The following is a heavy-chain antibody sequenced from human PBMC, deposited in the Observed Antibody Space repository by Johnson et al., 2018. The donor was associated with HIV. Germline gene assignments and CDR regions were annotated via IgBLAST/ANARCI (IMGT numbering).Heavy chain of an antibody. CDR2: INWNSGST. Sequence: VQLVESGGRVERPGESLRLSCVGSGFNFDEYGMSWVRQVPGKGLEWVAGINWNSGSTGYADSVKGRFTIFRDNIKNSLYIQMSGLREEDTALYFCAKGGVIVLVVYAMGHDAVDVWGQGTMVTVSS. CDR1: GFNFDEYG. V-gene: IGHV3-20*04. D-gene: IGHD2-8*02. J-gene: IGHJ3*01. CDR3: AKGGVIVLVVYAMGHDAVDV.